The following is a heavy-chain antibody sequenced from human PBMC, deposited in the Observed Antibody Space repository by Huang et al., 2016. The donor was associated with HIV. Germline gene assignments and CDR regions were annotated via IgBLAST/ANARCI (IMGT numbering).Heavy chain of an antibody. CDR3: VKERGSSRARSSFDF. J-gene: IGHJ3*01. CDR1: GFPFRAYG. V-gene: IGHV3-30*02. CDR2: IRYDGNND. D-gene: IGHD6-13*01. Sequence: QVRLVESGGGVVQPGASLTLSCSASGFPFRAYGMDWVRQAPGKGLEWVSFIRYDGNNDYLISSVKCRFNRSRDNSNNTLYLRMNSLRPEDTAVYYCVKERGSSRARSSFDFWGQGTSVIVSS.